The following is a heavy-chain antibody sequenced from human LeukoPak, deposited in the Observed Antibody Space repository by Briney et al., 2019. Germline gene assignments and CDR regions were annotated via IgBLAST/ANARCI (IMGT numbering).Heavy chain of an antibody. V-gene: IGHV3-74*01. CDR2: INSDGNIT. J-gene: IGHJ4*02. Sequence: GGSLRLSCAASGFTFSSYWMHWVRQGPGKGLVWVSRINSDGNITTYADSVKGRFTISRDNAKNTLYLQMNSLRAEDTAVYYCVREYTSSSGRAFDYWGQGTLVTVSS. CDR3: VREYTSSSGRAFDY. D-gene: IGHD6-6*01. CDR1: GFTFSSYW.